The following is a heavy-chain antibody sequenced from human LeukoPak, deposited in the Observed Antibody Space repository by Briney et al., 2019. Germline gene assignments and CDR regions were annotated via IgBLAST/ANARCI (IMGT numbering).Heavy chain of an antibody. CDR2: ISGSGGST. CDR3: AKLVQRITIFGVVDY. CDR1: GFTFSSYA. J-gene: IGHJ4*02. Sequence: PGRSLRFSCAASGFTFSSYAMSWVRQAPGKGLEWVSAISGSGGSTYYADSVKGRFTISRDNSKNTLYLQMNSLRAEDTAVYYCAKLVQRITIFGVVDYWGQGTLVTVSS. V-gene: IGHV3-23*01. D-gene: IGHD3-3*01.